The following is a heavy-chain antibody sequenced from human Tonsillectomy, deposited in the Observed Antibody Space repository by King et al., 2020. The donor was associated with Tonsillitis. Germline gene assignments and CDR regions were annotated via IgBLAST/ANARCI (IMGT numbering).Heavy chain of an antibody. J-gene: IGHJ4*02. CDR3: ATRYDDFFDY. V-gene: IGHV3-15*01. CDR1: GFTFSDAW. D-gene: IGHD3-3*01. Sequence: QLVQSGGGLVKPGGSLRLSCAASGFTFSDAWLSWVRQSPGRGLEWVGRIKSKIHGETRSYGAAVKGRFNISRDDSGNTLFLQMNSLKTEDTAVYYCATRYDDFFDYWGQGTLVTVSS. CDR2: IKSKIHGETR.